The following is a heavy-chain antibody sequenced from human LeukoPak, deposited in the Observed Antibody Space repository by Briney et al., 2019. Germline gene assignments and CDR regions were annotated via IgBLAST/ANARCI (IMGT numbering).Heavy chain of an antibody. J-gene: IGHJ4*02. D-gene: IGHD4-23*01. V-gene: IGHV3-23*01. Sequence: PGGSLRLSCAASGFTFSCYAMSWVRQAPGKGLDWVSAISGSGGNTYYADSVKGRFTISRDNSKNTLYLQMNSLRAEDTAVYYCAKDQYGGNPQYYFDYWGQGTLVTVSS. CDR1: GFTFSCYA. CDR3: AKDQYGGNPQYYFDY. CDR2: ISGSGGNT.